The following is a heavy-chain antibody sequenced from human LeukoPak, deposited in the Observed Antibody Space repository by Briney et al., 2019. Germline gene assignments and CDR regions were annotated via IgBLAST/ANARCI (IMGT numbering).Heavy chain of an antibody. CDR1: GFTFTNYW. CDR3: ARERGPFNI. V-gene: IGHV3-74*01. J-gene: IGHJ3*02. CDR2: INSDGSST. Sequence: GSLRLSCSASGFTFTNYWMHWVRQAPGKGLVWVSRINSDGSSTNYADSVKGRFTISRDNANNALYLQMNSLRAEDTAVYYCARERGPFNIWGQGTMVTVSS. D-gene: IGHD3-10*01.